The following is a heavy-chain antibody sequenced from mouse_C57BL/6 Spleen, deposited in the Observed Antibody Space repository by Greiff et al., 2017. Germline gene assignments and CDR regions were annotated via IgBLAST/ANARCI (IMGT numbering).Heavy chain of an antibody. V-gene: IGHV1-59*01. D-gene: IGHD1-1*01. Sequence: QVQLQQPGAELVRPGTSVKLSCKASGYTFTSYWMHWVTQRPGQGLEWIGVIDPSDSYTNYNQKFKGKATLTVDTSSSTAYMQLSSLTSEDSAVYYCAREDYYGRGAMDYWGQGTSVTVSS. CDR3: AREDYYGRGAMDY. J-gene: IGHJ4*01. CDR1: GYTFTSYW. CDR2: IDPSDSYT.